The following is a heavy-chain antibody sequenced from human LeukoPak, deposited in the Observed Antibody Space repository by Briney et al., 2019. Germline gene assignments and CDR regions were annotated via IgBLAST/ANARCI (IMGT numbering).Heavy chain of an antibody. CDR2: IRYDGSNI. CDR3: AKDTIVGATELFDY. Sequence: GGSLRLSCAASGFSFSSYGMHWVRQAPGQGLEWVAFIRYDGSNIYYADSVKGRFTMSRDNSKNTLYLQMNSLRAEDRAVYSCAKDTIVGATELFDYWGQGTLVTVSS. D-gene: IGHD1-26*01. J-gene: IGHJ4*02. V-gene: IGHV3-30*02. CDR1: GFSFSSYG.